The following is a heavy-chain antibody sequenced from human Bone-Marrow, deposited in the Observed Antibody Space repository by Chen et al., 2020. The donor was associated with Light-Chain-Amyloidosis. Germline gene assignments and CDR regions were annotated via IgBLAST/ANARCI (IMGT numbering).Heavy chain of an antibody. CDR2: IYHSGST. CDR1: GYSISSGYY. CDR3: AHMRGSDYDYVWGSYRYAENFDY. J-gene: IGHJ4*02. V-gene: IGHV4-38-2*02. Sequence: QVQLQESGPGLVKPSETLSLTCTVSGYSISSGYYWGWIGQPPGKGLEWIGSIYHSGSTYYNPSLKSRVTISVDTSKNQFSLKLSSVTAADTAVYYCAHMRGSDYDYVWGSYRYAENFDYWGQGTLVTVSS. D-gene: IGHD3-16*02.